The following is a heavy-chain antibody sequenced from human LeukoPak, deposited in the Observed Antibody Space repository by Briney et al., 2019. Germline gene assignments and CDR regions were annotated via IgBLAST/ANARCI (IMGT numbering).Heavy chain of an antibody. CDR1: GGSFSGYY. D-gene: IGHD1-26*01. V-gene: IGHV4-34*01. J-gene: IGHJ4*02. CDR3: ASLVGAPRD. CDR2: INHGGST. Sequence: SETLSLTCAVYGGSFSGYYWSWIRQPPGKGLEWIGEINHGGSTNYNPSLKSRVIMSVDTSKNRFSLRLSSVTAADTAVYYCASLVGAPRDWGQGTLVTVSS.